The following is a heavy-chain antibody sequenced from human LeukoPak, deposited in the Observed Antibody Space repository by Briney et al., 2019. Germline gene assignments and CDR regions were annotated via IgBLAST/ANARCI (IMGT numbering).Heavy chain of an antibody. Sequence: GSLRLSCAASGFTVSSNYMGWVRQAPGKGLEWVSVIYSGGSTYYADSVKGRFTISRDNSKNTLYLQMNSLRAEDTAVYYCARDLIAAADGYYYGMDVWGKGTTVTVSS. V-gene: IGHV3-53*01. J-gene: IGHJ6*04. D-gene: IGHD6-13*01. CDR1: GFTVSSNY. CDR2: IYSGGST. CDR3: ARDLIAAADGYYYGMDV.